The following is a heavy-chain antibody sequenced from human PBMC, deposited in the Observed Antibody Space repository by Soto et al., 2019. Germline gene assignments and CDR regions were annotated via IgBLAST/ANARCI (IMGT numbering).Heavy chain of an antibody. J-gene: IGHJ4*02. CDR3: ARHNFYDFWSGYYLDY. D-gene: IGHD3-3*01. CDR1: GGYISSYY. V-gene: IGHV4-59*08. CDR2: IYYSGST. Sequence: SETLSLTCTVSGGYISSYYWSWIRQPPGKGLEWIGYIYYSGSTNYNPSLKSRVTISVDTSKNQFSLKLSSVTAADTAVYYCARHNFYDFWSGYYLDYWGQGTLVTVSS.